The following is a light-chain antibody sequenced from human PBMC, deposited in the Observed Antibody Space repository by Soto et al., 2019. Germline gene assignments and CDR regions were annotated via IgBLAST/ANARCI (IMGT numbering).Light chain of an antibody. CDR3: MQALQTLT. CDR2: DAS. J-gene: IGKJ4*01. Sequence: DIQMTQSPSSLSASVGDRITITCQASQDISNRLNWYHQKPGKAPNLLIYDASNLAAGVPSGFSGSGSGTHFTLKISRVEAEDVGVYYYMQALQTLTFGGGTKVDIK. V-gene: IGKV1-33*01. CDR1: QDISNR.